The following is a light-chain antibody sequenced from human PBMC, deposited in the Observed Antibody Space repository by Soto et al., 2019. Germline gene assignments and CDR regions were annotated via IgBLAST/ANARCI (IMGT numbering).Light chain of an antibody. J-gene: IGKJ1*01. CDR1: QSLLHSNGYNY. V-gene: IGKV2-28*01. CDR2: LGS. Sequence: IVMTQSPLSLPVTPGEPSSISCRSSQSLLHSNGYNYLDWYLQKPGQSPQLLIYLGSNRASGVPDRISGSGSGTDFTLKISRVEAEDVGVYYCMQALQTPWTFGQGTKVDI. CDR3: MQALQTPWT.